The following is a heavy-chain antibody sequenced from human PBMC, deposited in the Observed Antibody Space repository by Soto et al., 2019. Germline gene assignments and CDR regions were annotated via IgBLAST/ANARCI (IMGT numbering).Heavy chain of an antibody. CDR1: GFTFSSYA. J-gene: IGHJ4*02. CDR3: AKGKAHTLFGVDTLFDY. Sequence: PGGSLRLSCAASGFTFSSYAMSWVRQAPGKGLEWVSAISGSGGTTNYADSVKGRFTISRDNSQKTLYLQMNSLRAEDTAIYYCAKGKAHTLFGVDTLFDYWGQGTLVTVSS. D-gene: IGHD3-3*01. CDR2: ISGSGGTT. V-gene: IGHV3-23*01.